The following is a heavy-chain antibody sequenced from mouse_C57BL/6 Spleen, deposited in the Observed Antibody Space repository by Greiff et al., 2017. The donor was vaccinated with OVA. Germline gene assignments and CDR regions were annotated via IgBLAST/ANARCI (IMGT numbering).Heavy chain of an antibody. Sequence: QVQLQQPGAELVKPGASVKLSCKASGYTFTSYWMQWVKQRPGQGLVWIGEIDPSDSYTNYNQKFKGKATLTVDTSSSTAYMQLSSLTSEDSAVYYCARSGDYYGSSYGGYWGQGTTLTVSS. V-gene: IGHV1-50*01. J-gene: IGHJ2*01. CDR1: GYTFTSYW. D-gene: IGHD1-1*01. CDR3: ARSGDYYGSSYGGY. CDR2: IDPSDSYT.